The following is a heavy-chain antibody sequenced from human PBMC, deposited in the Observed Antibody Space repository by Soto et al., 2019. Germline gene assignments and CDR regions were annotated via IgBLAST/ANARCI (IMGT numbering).Heavy chain of an antibody. Sequence: ASVKVSCKASGGTFSSYTISWVRQAPGQGLEWMGRIIPILGIANYAQKFQGRVTITADKSTSTAYMELSSLRSEDTAVYYCARGSGYDYNYYYYYYMDVWGKGTTVTVSS. J-gene: IGHJ6*03. D-gene: IGHD5-12*01. CDR2: IIPILGIA. CDR3: ARGSGYDYNYYYYYYMDV. CDR1: GGTFSSYT. V-gene: IGHV1-69*02.